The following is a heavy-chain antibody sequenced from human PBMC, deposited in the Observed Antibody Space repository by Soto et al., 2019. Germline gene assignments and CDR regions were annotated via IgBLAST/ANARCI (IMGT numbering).Heavy chain of an antibody. J-gene: IGHJ4*02. CDR3: ATLYGYSYGTGL. D-gene: IGHD5-18*01. V-gene: IGHV1-24*01. Sequence: ASVKVSCKVSGYTLTELSMHWVRQAPGKGLEWMGGFDPEDGETIYAQKFQGRVTMTEDTSTDTAYMELSSLRSEDTAVYYCATLYGYSYGTGLWGQGTLVTVSS. CDR2: FDPEDGET. CDR1: GYTLTELS.